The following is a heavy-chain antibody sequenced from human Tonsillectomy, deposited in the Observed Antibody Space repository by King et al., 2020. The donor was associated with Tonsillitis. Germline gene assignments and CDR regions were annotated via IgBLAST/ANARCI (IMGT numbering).Heavy chain of an antibody. CDR3: ARWGYWNDGLDI. CDR2: VTHSGSA. CDR1: GGSISGNY. D-gene: IGHD3-22*01. V-gene: IGHV4-34*01. J-gene: IGHJ3*02. Sequence: VQLQQWGAGLLKPSETLSLTCAVYGGSISGNYWTWIRQPPGKGLEWIGEVTHSGSAVCTPSLKSRVSILVDMSKNQFSPKLTSVTAADTAVYFCARWGYWNDGLDIWGQGTLVAVSS.